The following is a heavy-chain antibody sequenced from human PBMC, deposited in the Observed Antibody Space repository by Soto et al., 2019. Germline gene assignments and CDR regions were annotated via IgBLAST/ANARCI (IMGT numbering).Heavy chain of an antibody. D-gene: IGHD4-17*01. J-gene: IGHJ4*02. CDR1: GFSFSSYG. Sequence: PGGPLRLSCAAAGFSFSSYGMHWVRQAPGKGLEWVTLIWYDGSNKYYADSVKGRFTISRDNSKNTLYLQMNSLRAEDTAMYYCARASTVVTPNFDYWGQGTLVTVSS. CDR2: IWYDGSNK. CDR3: ARASTVVTPNFDY. V-gene: IGHV3-33*01.